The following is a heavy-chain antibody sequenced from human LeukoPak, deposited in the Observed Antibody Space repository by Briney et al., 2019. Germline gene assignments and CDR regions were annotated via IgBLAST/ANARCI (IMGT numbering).Heavy chain of an antibody. CDR2: ISGSGGST. V-gene: IGHV3-23*01. CDR3: AKDRRDGYNLVDN. CDR1: GFTFSSYA. J-gene: IGHJ4*02. D-gene: IGHD5-24*01. Sequence: GGSLRLSCAASGFTFSSYAMSWVRQAPGKGLEWVSGISGSGGSTYYADSVKGRFTISRDNSKNTLYLQMNTLRPEDTAVYYCAKDRRDGYNLVDNWGQGTLVTVSS.